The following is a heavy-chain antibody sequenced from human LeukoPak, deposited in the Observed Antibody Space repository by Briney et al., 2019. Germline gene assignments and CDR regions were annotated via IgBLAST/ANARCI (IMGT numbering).Heavy chain of an antibody. CDR3: ARDRARIAAVGDNFDY. CDR1: GYTFTSYY. D-gene: IGHD6-13*01. CDR2: INPSGGST. J-gene: IGHJ4*02. V-gene: IGHV1-46*01. Sequence: GASVKVSCKASGYTFTSYYMHWVRQAPGQGLEWMGIINPSGGSTSYAQKFQGRVTMTRDTSTSTVYMELSSLRSEDTAVYYCARDRARIAAVGDNFDYWGQGTLVTVSS.